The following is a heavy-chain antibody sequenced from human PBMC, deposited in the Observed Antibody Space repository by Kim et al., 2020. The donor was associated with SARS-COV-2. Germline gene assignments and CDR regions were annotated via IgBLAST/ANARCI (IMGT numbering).Heavy chain of an antibody. D-gene: IGHD6-19*01. Sequence: YAVSVKSRITINPDTSKNQFSLQLNSVTPEDTAVYYCARDKAVAPSCMDVWGQGTTVTVSS. J-gene: IGHJ6*02. V-gene: IGHV6-1*01. CDR3: ARDKAVAPSCMDV.